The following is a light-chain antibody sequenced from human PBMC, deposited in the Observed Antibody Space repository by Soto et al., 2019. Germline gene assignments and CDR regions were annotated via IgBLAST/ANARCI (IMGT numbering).Light chain of an antibody. CDR3: QQYGSSPLT. CDR2: GAS. Sequence: EIVLTQSPGTLSLSPAERATLSCRASQSVTSTYLAWYQQKPGQPPRLLIYGASSRATGIPDRFSGSGSVTDFTLTISRLAPEDFAVYYCQQYGSSPLTFGQGTKVEIK. V-gene: IGKV3-20*01. J-gene: IGKJ1*01. CDR1: QSVTSTY.